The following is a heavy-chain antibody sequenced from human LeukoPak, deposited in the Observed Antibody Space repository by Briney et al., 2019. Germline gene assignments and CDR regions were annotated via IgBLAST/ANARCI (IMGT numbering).Heavy chain of an antibody. CDR1: GGSISGYY. V-gene: IGHV4-4*07. D-gene: IGHD2-21*01. J-gene: IGHJ4*02. CDR2: VYTSGST. CDR3: ARARGVDSRIFDY. Sequence: SETLSLTCNVSGGSISGYYWNWIRQPAGKGLEWVGRVYTSGSTNYNPSLKSRVTMSVDTSKNQFSLNLSSVTAADTAVYYCARARGVDSRIFDYWGQGTLVTVSS.